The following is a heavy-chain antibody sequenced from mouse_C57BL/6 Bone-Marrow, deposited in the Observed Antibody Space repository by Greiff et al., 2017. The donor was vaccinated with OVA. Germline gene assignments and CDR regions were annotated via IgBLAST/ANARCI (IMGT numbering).Heavy chain of an antibody. CDR1: GYTFTSYW. J-gene: IGHJ3*01. D-gene: IGHD2-4*01. CDR2: IYPGSGST. CDR3: ARAYDYVPGFAY. Sequence: QVQLQQPGAELVKPGASVKMSCKASGYTFTSYWITWVKQRPGQGLEWIGDIYPGSGSTNYNEKFKSKATLTVDTSSSTAYMQLSSLTSEDSAVYYCARAYDYVPGFAYWGQGTLVTVSA. V-gene: IGHV1-55*01.